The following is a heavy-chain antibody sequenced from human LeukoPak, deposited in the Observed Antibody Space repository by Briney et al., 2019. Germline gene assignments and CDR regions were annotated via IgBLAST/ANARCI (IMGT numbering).Heavy chain of an antibody. CDR3: ARAGEYSSSWYGPYYYYYMDV. D-gene: IGHD6-13*01. CDR1: GYTFTGCY. Sequence: ASVKVSCKAAGYTFTGCYMYWVRQAPGQGLEWMGWTNPNNGGTNYAQKFQGRVNMTRETSISTAYMELSRLRSDDTAVYYCARAGEYSSSWYGPYYYYYMDVWGKGTTVTVSS. CDR2: TNPNNGGT. V-gene: IGHV1-2*02. J-gene: IGHJ6*03.